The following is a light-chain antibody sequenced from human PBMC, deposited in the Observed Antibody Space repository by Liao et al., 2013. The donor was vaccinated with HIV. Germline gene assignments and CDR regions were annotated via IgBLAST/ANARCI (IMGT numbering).Light chain of an antibody. V-gene: IGLV3-21*04. CDR3: QVWDRGSDHPV. CDR1: NIGSKR. Sequence: SYELTQPPSVSEAPGTTARITCGGINIGSKRVHWYQQKSGQAPVVVISYDSDRPSGIPERISGSNSGNTATLTISRVEAGDEADYYCQVWDRGSDHPVFGGGTEADRP. CDR2: YDS. J-gene: IGLJ2*01.